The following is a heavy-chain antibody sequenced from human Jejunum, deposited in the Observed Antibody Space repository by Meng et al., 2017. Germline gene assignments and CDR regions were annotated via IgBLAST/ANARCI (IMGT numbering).Heavy chain of an antibody. J-gene: IGHJ5*02. D-gene: IGHD6-13*01. V-gene: IGHV4-4*02. CDR1: CAAIRGSSG. CDR3: ARDLLGPAIAATGWFDP. CDR2: IYHTGTT. Sequence: EWGPDMMRPAAPRSLPWTALCAAIRGSSGWSWVRQPRGKALGWIGEIYHTGTTNYNPSLKSRVTMSLDKSKNQFSLELTSVTAADTAVYYCARDLLGPAIAATGWFDPWGQGTLVTVSS.